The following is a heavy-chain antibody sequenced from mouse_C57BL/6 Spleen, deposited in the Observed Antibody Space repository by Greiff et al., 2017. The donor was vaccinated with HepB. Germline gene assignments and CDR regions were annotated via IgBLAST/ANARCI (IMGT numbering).Heavy chain of an antibody. CDR1: GYTFTSYW. D-gene: IGHD3-2*02. Sequence: VQLQQSGAELVKPGASVKLSCKASGYTFTSYWMHWVKQRPGRGLEWIGRIDTNSGGTKYNEKFKSKATLTVDKPSSTAYMQLSSLTSEDSAVDECARVGLGSSGYNYWSQGTTLTDSS. V-gene: IGHV1-72*01. CDR3: ARVGLGSSGYNY. CDR2: IDTNSGGT. J-gene: IGHJ2*01.